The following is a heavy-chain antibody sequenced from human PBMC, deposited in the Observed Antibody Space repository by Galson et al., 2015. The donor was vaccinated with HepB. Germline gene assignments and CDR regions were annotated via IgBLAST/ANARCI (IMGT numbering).Heavy chain of an antibody. V-gene: IGHV3-30-3*01. CDR2: ISYDGSNK. Sequence: SLRLSCAASGFTFSSYAMHWVRQAPGKGLEWVAVISYDGSNKYYADSVKGRFTISRDNSKNTLYLQMNSLRAEDTAVYYCAKDQLAYDFWSGYKRSPDYWGQGTLVTVSS. J-gene: IGHJ4*02. CDR1: GFTFSSYA. CDR3: AKDQLAYDFWSGYKRSPDY. D-gene: IGHD3-3*01.